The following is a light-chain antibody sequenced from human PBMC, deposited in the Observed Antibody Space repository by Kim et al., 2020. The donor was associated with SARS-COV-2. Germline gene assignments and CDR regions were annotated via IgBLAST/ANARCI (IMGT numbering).Light chain of an antibody. CDR2: GAS. CDR3: QQYNNWFPYT. CDR1: PSIGPH. V-gene: IGKV3-15*01. J-gene: IGKJ2*01. Sequence: PGDRTILSGKTTPSIGPHLAWYHQKPGQAPRLLNYGASTRATGVPARISGSASGSDFTLTISTLQSGDFGIYYCQQYNNWFPYTFGQGTKLEI.